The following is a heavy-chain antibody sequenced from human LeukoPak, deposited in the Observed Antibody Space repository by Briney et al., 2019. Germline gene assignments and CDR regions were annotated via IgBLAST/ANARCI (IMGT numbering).Heavy chain of an antibody. V-gene: IGHV3-7*01. Sequence: GGSLRLSCAASGFTFSSYWMSWVSQAPGKGLEWVANIKQDGSEKYYVDSVKGRFTISRDNAKNSLYLQMNSLRAEDTAVYYCARVLAVALIDYWGQGTLVTVSS. D-gene: IGHD6-19*01. CDR2: IKQDGSEK. J-gene: IGHJ4*02. CDR1: GFTFSSYW. CDR3: ARVLAVALIDY.